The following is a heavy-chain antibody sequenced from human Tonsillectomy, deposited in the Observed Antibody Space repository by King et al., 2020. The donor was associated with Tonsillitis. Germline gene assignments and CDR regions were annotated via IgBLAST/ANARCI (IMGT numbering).Heavy chain of an antibody. CDR1: GFTLSGYG. CDR2: IKQDGSEK. V-gene: IGHV3-7*03. J-gene: IGHJ4*02. CDR3: AREGGLSSSRFWDY. Sequence: QLVQSGGGLVQPGGSLRLSCAASGFTLSGYGMSWVRQAPGKGLEWVGRIKQDGSEKYYVDSVKGRFTISRDIAKNSLYLQMNSLRAEDTAVYYCAREGGLSSSRFWDYWGQGTLVTVSS. D-gene: IGHD6-13*01.